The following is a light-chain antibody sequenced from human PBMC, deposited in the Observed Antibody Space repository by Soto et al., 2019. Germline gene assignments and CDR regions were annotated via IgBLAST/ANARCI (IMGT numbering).Light chain of an antibody. Sequence: EIVLTESLGTLSLSPGDRATRSCRASQSLSSNYLAWYQQKPGQAPRLLIYGASRRATDIPDRFSGSGSGTDFALTITRLEPADFAVYFCQQYDTFPRTFGQGTKVEIQ. CDR3: QQYDTFPRT. J-gene: IGKJ1*01. V-gene: IGKV3-20*01. CDR2: GAS. CDR1: QSLSSNY.